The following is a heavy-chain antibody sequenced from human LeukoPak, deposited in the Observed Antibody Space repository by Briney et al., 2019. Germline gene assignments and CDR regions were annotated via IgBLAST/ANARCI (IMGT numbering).Heavy chain of an antibody. J-gene: IGHJ4*02. CDR3: ASLTLVRGEFDY. Sequence: GGSLRLSCAASGFTFSSYWISWVRQAPGKGLEWVANIKEDGSEKYYVDSVKGRFTISRDSAKNSLYLQMNSLRVEDTAVYYCASLTLVRGEFDYWGQGTLVTVSS. V-gene: IGHV3-7*01. CDR1: GFTFSSYW. D-gene: IGHD3-10*01. CDR2: IKEDGSEK.